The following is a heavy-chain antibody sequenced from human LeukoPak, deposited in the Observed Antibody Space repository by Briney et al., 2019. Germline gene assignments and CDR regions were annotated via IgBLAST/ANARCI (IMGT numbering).Heavy chain of an antibody. Sequence: GASVKVSCKVSGYTFTDYYMHWVQQAPGKGLEWMGLVDPEDGETIYAEKFQGRVTITADTSTDTACMELSSLRSEDTAVYYCETGGYSGYDFGENWFDPWGQGTLVTVSS. CDR3: ETGGYSGYDFGENWFDP. V-gene: IGHV1-69-2*01. J-gene: IGHJ5*02. CDR2: VDPEDGET. CDR1: GYTFTDYY. D-gene: IGHD5-12*01.